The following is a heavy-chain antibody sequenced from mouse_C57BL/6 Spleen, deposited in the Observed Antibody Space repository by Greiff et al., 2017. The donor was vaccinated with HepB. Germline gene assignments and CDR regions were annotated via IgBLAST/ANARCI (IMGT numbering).Heavy chain of an antibody. D-gene: IGHD1-1*01. J-gene: IGHJ4*01. CDR1: GFTFSSYG. Sequence: EVKLVESGGDLVKPGGSLKLSCAASGFTFSSYGMSWVRQTPDKRLEWVATISSGGSYTYYPDSVKGRFTISRDNAKNTLYLQMSSLKSEDTAMYYCARPTTVVGYAMDYWGQGTSVTVSS. CDR3: ARPTTVVGYAMDY. CDR2: ISSGGSYT. V-gene: IGHV5-6*01.